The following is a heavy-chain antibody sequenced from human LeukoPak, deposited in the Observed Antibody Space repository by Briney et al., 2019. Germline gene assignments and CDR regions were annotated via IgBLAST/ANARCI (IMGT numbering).Heavy chain of an antibody. CDR3: ARDRDSGTYRGAFDY. D-gene: IGHD1-26*01. CDR1: GFTFSNLW. Sequence: GGSLRLSCAASGFTFSNLWMSWVRQAPGKGLKWVANIKQDGSEKYYVDSVKGRFTISRDNARNSLYLQMNSLRVEDTAVYYCARDRDSGTYRGAFDYWGQGILVTVSS. V-gene: IGHV3-7*01. CDR2: IKQDGSEK. J-gene: IGHJ4*02.